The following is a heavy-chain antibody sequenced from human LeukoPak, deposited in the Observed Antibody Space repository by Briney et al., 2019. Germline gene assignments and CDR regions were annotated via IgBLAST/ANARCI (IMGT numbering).Heavy chain of an antibody. V-gene: IGHV4-61*01. CDR2: VYYTGST. D-gene: IGHD3-16*02. CDR3: ARGTDYDYVWGSYRPLYYFDY. J-gene: IGHJ4*02. Sequence: PSETLSLTCTVSGGSISSGSYYWSWIRQPPGKGLEWIGLVYYTGSTNYSPSLKSRVTISVDTSKNQFSLKLSSVTAADTAVYYCARGTDYDYVWGSYRPLYYFDYWGQGTLVTVSS. CDR1: GGSISSGSYY.